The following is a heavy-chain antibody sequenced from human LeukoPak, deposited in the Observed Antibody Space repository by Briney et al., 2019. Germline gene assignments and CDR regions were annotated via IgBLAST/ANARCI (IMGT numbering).Heavy chain of an antibody. CDR2: ISSSSSYI. CDR3: ARGRAAMANFDY. CDR1: GFTFSSYS. V-gene: IGHV3-21*01. D-gene: IGHD5-18*01. Sequence: GRSLRLSCAASGFTFSSYSMNWVRQAPGKGLEWVSSISSSSSYIYYADSVKGRFTISRDNAKNSLYLQMNSLRAEDTAVYYCARGRAAMANFDYWGQGTLVTVSS. J-gene: IGHJ4*02.